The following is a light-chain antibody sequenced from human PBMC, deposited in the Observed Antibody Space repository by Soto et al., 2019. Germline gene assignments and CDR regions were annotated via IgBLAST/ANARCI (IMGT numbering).Light chain of an antibody. CDR3: QQYGRSLT. CDR2: GAS. Sequence: EIVLTQSPGTLSLSPGERATLSCRASQSVGSSFLAWYQQKPGQAPRLLIYGASSRATGIPDRFSGSGSGTDFTLTISRLEPEDFAVYYRQQYGRSLTFGGGTKVEIK. CDR1: QSVGSSF. J-gene: IGKJ4*01. V-gene: IGKV3-20*01.